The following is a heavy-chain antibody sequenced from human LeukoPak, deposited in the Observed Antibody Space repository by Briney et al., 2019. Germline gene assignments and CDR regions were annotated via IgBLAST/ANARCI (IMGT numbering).Heavy chain of an antibody. J-gene: IGHJ3*02. CDR3: ARYSSGYEGRAFDI. CDR2: IYYSGST. D-gene: IGHD3-22*01. Sequence: PSETLSLTCTVSGGSISSSSYYWGWIRQPPGKGLEWIGSIYYSGSTYYNPSLKSRVTISVDTSKNQFSLKLSSVTAADTAVYYCARYSSGYEGRAFDIWGQGTMVTVSS. CDR1: GGSISSSSYY. V-gene: IGHV4-39*07.